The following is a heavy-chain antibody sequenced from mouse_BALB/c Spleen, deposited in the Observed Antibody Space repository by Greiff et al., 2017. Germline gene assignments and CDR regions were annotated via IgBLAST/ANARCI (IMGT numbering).Heavy chain of an antibody. CDR1: GYTFSSYW. D-gene: IGHD2-2*01. V-gene: IGHV1-9*01. CDR3: AREGLYGYDGGFAY. Sequence: QVQLQQSGAELMKPGASVKISCKATGYTFSSYWIEWVKQRPGHGLEWIGEILPGSGSTNYNEKFKGKATFTADTSSNTAYMQLSSLTSEDSAVYYCAREGLYGYDGGFAYWGQGTLVTVSA. CDR2: ILPGSGST. J-gene: IGHJ3*01.